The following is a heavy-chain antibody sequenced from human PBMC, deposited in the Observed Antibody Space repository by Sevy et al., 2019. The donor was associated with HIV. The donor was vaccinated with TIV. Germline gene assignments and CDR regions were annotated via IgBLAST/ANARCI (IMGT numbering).Heavy chain of an antibody. D-gene: IGHD3-10*01. CDR3: ATGGGSGSYFGY. CDR1: GGSISSGSYY. CDR2: IYTSGST. Sequence: SETLSLTCTVSGGSISSGSYYWSWIRQPAGKGLEWIGRIYTSGSTNYNPSLKSRVTISVDTSKNQFSLKLSSVTAADTAVYYCATGGGSGSYFGYWGQGTLVTVSS. J-gene: IGHJ4*02. V-gene: IGHV4-61*02.